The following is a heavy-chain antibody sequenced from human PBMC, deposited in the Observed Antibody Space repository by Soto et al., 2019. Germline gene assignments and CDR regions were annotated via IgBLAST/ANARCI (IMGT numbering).Heavy chain of an antibody. V-gene: IGHV3-23*01. CDR1: GFTFSSYA. CDR3: AKGWEYGSGSYYSFYYYYGMDV. J-gene: IGHJ6*02. CDR2: ISGSGGST. Sequence: GGSLRLSCAASGFTFSSYAMSWVRQAPGKGLEWVSAISGSGGSTYYADSVKGRFTISRDDSKNTLYLQMNSLRAEDTAVYYCAKGWEYGSGSYYSFYYYYGMDVWGQGTTVTVSS. D-gene: IGHD3-10*01.